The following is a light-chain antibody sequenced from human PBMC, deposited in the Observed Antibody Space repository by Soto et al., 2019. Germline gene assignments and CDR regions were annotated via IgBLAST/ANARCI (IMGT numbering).Light chain of an antibody. V-gene: IGKV3D-15*01. J-gene: IGKJ1*01. CDR1: QSVSGN. CDR3: QQYNGWLWT. Sequence: EIVMTQSPATVSASPGERVTLSCRVSQSVSGNLAWYQQKPGQAPRLLIYGAVTRATGIPARFSGRGSGTEFTLTITSLQSEDFSVYFCQQYNGWLWTFGQGTKVEI. CDR2: GAV.